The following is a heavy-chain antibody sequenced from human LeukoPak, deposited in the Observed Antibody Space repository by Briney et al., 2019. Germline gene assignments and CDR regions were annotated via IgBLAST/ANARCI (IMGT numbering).Heavy chain of an antibody. CDR2: IYYTGKT. V-gene: IGHV4-61*03. Sequence: SETLSLTCTASGDSVSNGNYYWSWLRQPPGKALEWIGYIYYTGKTYYNPSLEGRVTILVDTSRNHFYVKLSSMTAADTAVYYCARSQNYYGSGDSWSQGNLVTVSS. J-gene: IGHJ4*02. CDR3: ARSQNYYGSGDS. CDR1: GDSVSNGNYY. D-gene: IGHD3-10*01.